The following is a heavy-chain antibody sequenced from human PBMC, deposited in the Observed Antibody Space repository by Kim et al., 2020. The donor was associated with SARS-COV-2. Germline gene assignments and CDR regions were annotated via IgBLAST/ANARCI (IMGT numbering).Heavy chain of an antibody. CDR3: VRGGAGANWFDA. CDR1: GFTFSSYW. V-gene: IGHV3-74*01. Sequence: GGSLRLSCAASGFTFSSYWMLWVRQAPGKGLVWVARIYNDGSITTYADAVKGRFTISRDNAKNTLYVQMNSLRVEDTAVYYCVRGGAGANWFDAWGQGTL. J-gene: IGHJ5*02. CDR2: IYNDGSIT. D-gene: IGHD1-26*01.